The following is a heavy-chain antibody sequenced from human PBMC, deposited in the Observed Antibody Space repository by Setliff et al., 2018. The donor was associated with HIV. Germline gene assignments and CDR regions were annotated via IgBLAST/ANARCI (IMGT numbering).Heavy chain of an antibody. CDR2: IKQDGSEK. V-gene: IGHV3-7*01. Sequence: PGGSLRLSCAASGFTFNYFWMSWVRQAPGKGLEWVANIKQDGSEKNYVDSVKGRFTISRDTAKNSLYLQMNSLRAEDTAVYYCAREILSSSAIDYWGQGTLVTVSS. CDR1: GFTFNYFW. CDR3: AREILSSSAIDY. D-gene: IGHD6-6*01. J-gene: IGHJ4*02.